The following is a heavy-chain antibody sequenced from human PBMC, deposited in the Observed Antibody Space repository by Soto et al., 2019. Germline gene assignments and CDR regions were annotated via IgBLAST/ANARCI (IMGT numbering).Heavy chain of an antibody. CDR3: AQQLGRGWFDP. J-gene: IGHJ5*02. CDR1: GFTFSSCA. V-gene: IGHV3-23*01. Sequence: EVQLLESGGGLVQPGGSLRLSCAASGFTFSSCAMSWVRQAPGKGLEWVSAISGSGGSTYYADSVKGRFTISRDNSKNSLYLQMNSLRAEDTAVYYCAQQLGRGWFDPWGQGTLVTVSS. D-gene: IGHD6-6*01. CDR2: ISGSGGST.